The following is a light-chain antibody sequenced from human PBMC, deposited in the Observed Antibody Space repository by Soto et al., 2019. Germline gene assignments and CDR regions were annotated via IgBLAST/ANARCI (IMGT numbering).Light chain of an antibody. CDR3: SSYTTSNTRQIV. J-gene: IGLJ1*01. Sequence: QSVLTQPASVSGSPGQSITISCTGTSKDIGTSNLVSWYQQYPGKAPKLIIFEVTRRPSGISNPFSGSKSGNTASLTISGLQPEDEADYYCSSYTTSNTRQIVFGTGTKVTVL. CDR2: EVT. V-gene: IGLV2-14*02. CDR1: SKDIGTSNL.